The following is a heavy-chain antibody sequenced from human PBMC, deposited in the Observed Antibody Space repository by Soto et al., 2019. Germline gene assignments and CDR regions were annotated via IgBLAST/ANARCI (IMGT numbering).Heavy chain of an antibody. CDR1: GYGFTTYG. V-gene: IGHV1-18*01. Sequence: QVHLVQSGAEVKKPGASVKVSCKGSGYGFTTYGITWVRQAPGQGLEWMAWISAHNGNTNHAQKVQGRVTVTRDTSTSTAYMELRSLRYDDTAVYYCARGRYGDYWGQGALVTVSS. CDR3: ARGRYGDY. J-gene: IGHJ4*02. CDR2: ISAHNGNT. D-gene: IGHD1-1*01.